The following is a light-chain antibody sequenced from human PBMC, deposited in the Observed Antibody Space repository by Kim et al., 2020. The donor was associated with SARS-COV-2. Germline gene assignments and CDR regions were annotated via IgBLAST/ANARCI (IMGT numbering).Light chain of an antibody. CDR1: KLGEKY. V-gene: IGLV3-1*01. J-gene: IGLJ1*01. Sequence: SVDPGQTASITCSGEKLGEKYACWYQQKPGQSPVMVIYQDSKRPAGIPERFSGSNSGNTATLTISGTQAMDEADYYCQAWDSSTEVFGTGTKVTVL. CDR2: QDS. CDR3: QAWDSSTEV.